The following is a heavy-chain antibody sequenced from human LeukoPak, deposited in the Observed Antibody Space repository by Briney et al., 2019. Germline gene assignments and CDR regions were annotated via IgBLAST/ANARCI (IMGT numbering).Heavy chain of an antibody. CDR3: ARDPYYHGSGSFGYYFDY. J-gene: IGHJ4*02. V-gene: IGHV3-48*02. CDR2: ISYTSSTI. Sequence: GGSLRLSCAASGLTVSSYMSWVRQAPGKGLEWVSYISYTSSTINYADSVKGRFTISRDNAKNSLYLQMSSLRDEDTAVYYCARDPYYHGSGSFGYYFDYWGQGTLVAVSS. D-gene: IGHD3-10*01. CDR1: GLTVSSY.